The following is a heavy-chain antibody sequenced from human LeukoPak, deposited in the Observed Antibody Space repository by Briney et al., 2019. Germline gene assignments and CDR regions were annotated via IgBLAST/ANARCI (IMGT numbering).Heavy chain of an antibody. CDR1: GVSFSSYW. J-gene: IGHJ4*02. Sequence: GRSLRLSCVGSGVSFSSYWMHWVRQAPGKGLVWVARINSDGSTTSYADSVKGRFTISRDNAKNSLYLQMNSLTAGDTAVYYCASTIAGREYWGQGTLATVSS. CDR3: ASTIAGREY. CDR2: INSDGSTT. D-gene: IGHD6-6*01. V-gene: IGHV3-74*01.